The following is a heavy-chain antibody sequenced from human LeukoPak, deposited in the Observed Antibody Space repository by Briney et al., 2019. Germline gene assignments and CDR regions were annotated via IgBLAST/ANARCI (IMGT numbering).Heavy chain of an antibody. V-gene: IGHV3-30-3*01. D-gene: IGHD6-13*01. CDR3: ARMRQQLVHPPRNCFDP. Sequence: GRSLRLSGAASGFTFSSYAMHWVRQAPGKGLEWVAVISYDGSNKDYADSVQGRFTISRDNSKNTLYLQMNSLRAEDTAFYYCARMRQQLVHPPRNCFDPWGQGTLVTVSS. J-gene: IGHJ5*02. CDR1: GFTFSSYA. CDR2: ISYDGSNK.